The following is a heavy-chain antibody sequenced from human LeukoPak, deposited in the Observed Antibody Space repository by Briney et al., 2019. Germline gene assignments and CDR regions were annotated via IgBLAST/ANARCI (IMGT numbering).Heavy chain of an antibody. J-gene: IGHJ4*02. D-gene: IGHD6-19*01. V-gene: IGHV3-74*01. CDR1: VFTFSSYW. CDR2: INSDGSST. CDR3: ASLRSSGWSYFDY. Sequence: GGSLRLSCAASVFTFSSYWMHWVRQAPGKGLVWVSRINSDGSSTSYADSVKGRFTISRDNVKNTLYLQMNSLRAGDTAVYYCASLRSSGWSYFDYWGQGTLVTVSS.